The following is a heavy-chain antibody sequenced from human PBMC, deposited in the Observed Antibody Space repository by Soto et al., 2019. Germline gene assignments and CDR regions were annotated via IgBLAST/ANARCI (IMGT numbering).Heavy chain of an antibody. Sequence: SETLSLTCAVSGASVSSTYWWSWVRQPPGKGPEWIGEINHRGSANYNPSLRSRVTMSVDISKSQFSLRLTSVTAADTAVYYCARDRRGSGTCSPYYFDSWGQGTLVTVSS. J-gene: IGHJ4*02. V-gene: IGHV4-4*02. CDR1: GASVSSTYW. CDR2: INHRGSA. D-gene: IGHD3-10*01. CDR3: ARDRRGSGTCSPYYFDS.